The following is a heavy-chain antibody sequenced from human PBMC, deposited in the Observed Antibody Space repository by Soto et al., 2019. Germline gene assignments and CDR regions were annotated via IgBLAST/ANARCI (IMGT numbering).Heavy chain of an antibody. J-gene: IGHJ4*02. D-gene: IGHD2-15*01. V-gene: IGHV3-23*01. Sequence: WGSLLLSCAASVFTFSNYAMSWVRQAPGKGLEWVSTISGRGGNTYYADSVKGRLTISRDNSRNTLYLQMDSLRVEDSAVYSCAKAGCSGGTCYLYYFDYWGQGAMVTVSS. CDR1: VFTFSNYA. CDR2: ISGRGGNT. CDR3: AKAGCSGGTCYLYYFDY.